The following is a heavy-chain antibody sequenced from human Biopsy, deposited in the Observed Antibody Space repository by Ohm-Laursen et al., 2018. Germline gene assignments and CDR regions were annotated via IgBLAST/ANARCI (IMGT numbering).Heavy chain of an antibody. CDR2: IYYRGNT. CDR1: GGSFTGHY. J-gene: IGHJ3*01. V-gene: IGHV4-59*08. D-gene: IGHD3-10*01. Sequence: TLSLTCTVSGGSFTGHYWSWTRQPPGKGLEWIGNIYYRGNTNYSPSLKSRATISLDSSKNQFSLNLNSVTATDTAVYYCARRLPLRGFAFDVWGQGTVVTVS. CDR3: ARRLPLRGFAFDV.